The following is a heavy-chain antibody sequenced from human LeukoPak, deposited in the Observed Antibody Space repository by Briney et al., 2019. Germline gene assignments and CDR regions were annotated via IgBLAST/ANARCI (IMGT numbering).Heavy chain of an antibody. D-gene: IGHD3-22*01. CDR3: TRAPPGMTMMTDY. Sequence: ASVKVSCKASGYTFTNYHIAWVGQAPGQGLEWMGWVSTNDGNTVYAQRLQGRVTMTTDTSTSVAYMELRSLTSDDTAVYYCTRAPPGMTMMTDYWGQGTLVTVSS. V-gene: IGHV1-18*01. CDR1: GYTFTNYH. CDR2: VSTNDGNT. J-gene: IGHJ4*02.